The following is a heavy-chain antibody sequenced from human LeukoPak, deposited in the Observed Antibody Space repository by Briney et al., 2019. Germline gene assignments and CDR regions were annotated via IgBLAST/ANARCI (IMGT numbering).Heavy chain of an antibody. Sequence: PGGSLRLSCAASGFTFSSYSMNWVRQAPGKGLEWVSTISGSGGTTYYADSVKVRFTISRDNSKNTLYLQMNSLRAADTAVYYCARGLTYYYDSSGPSFDYWGQGTLVTVSS. V-gene: IGHV3-23*01. CDR1: GFTFSSYS. CDR2: ISGSGGTT. J-gene: IGHJ4*02. CDR3: ARGLTYYYDSSGPSFDY. D-gene: IGHD3-22*01.